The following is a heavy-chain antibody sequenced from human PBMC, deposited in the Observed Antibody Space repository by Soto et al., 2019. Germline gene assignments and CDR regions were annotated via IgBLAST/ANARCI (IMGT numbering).Heavy chain of an antibody. J-gene: IGHJ6*02. D-gene: IGHD3-16*01. CDR2: ISAYNGNT. CDR1: GYTFTSYG. CDR3: AMVDNYVTPTPQDV. Sequence: GASVKVSCKASGYTFTSYGLNWVRQAPGQGLEWMGWISAYNGNTHYAQKLQGRVTMTTDTSTSTAYMELRSLRSDDTAVYYCAMVDNYVTPTPQDVWGQGTTVTVSS. V-gene: IGHV1-18*01.